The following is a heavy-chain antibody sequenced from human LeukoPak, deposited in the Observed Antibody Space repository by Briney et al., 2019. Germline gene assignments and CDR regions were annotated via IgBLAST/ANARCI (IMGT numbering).Heavy chain of an antibody. CDR1: GGTFGSYA. J-gene: IGHJ4*02. CDR3: ASRGSQIAAEPLDY. V-gene: IGHV1-69*01. CDR2: IIPIFGTA. Sequence: ASVNVSCKASGGTFGSYAISWVRQAPGQGLEWMGGIIPIFGTANYAQKFQGRVTITADESTSTAYMELSSLRSEDTAVYYCASRGSQIAAEPLDYWGQGTLVTVSS. D-gene: IGHD6-13*01.